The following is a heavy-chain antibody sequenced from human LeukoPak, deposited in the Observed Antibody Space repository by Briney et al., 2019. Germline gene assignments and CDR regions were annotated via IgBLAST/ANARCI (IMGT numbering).Heavy chain of an antibody. CDR3: ARDYYGSGSYRRNWYFDL. J-gene: IGHJ2*01. CDR1: GFTFSDHY. D-gene: IGHD3-10*01. CDR2: ISSSSSYT. Sequence: PGGSLRLSCAASGFTFSDHYMSWIRQAPGKGLEWVSYISSSSSYTNYADSVKGRFTISRDNAKNSLYLQMNSLRAEDTAVYYCARDYYGSGSYRRNWYFDLWGRGTLVTVSS. V-gene: IGHV3-11*06.